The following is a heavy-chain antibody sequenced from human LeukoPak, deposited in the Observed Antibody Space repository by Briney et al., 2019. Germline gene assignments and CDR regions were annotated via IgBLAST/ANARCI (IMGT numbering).Heavy chain of an antibody. V-gene: IGHV3-9*01. CDR3: IKDAPNGSIDY. Sequence: HLGGSLRLSCVTSGFTFGDFVMHWVRQAPGKGLECVSTISWTGDKVAYAGSVKGRFTVSRDNAKNSLFLQMNSLRTDDTALYYCIKDAPNGSIDYWGQGTLVTVSS. D-gene: IGHD2-8*01. CDR2: ISWTGDKV. J-gene: IGHJ4*02. CDR1: GFTFGDFV.